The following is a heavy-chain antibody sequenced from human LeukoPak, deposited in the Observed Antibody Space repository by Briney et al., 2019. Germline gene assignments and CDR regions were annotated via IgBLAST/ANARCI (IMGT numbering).Heavy chain of an antibody. CDR2: IIPIFGTA. Sequence: SVKVSCKASGGTFSSYAISWVRQAPGQGLEWMGGIIPIFGTANYAQKFQGRVTITTDESTSTAYMELSSLRSEDTAVYYCARVGGWYKGWFDPWGQGTLVTVSS. CDR1: GGTFSSYA. D-gene: IGHD6-19*01. V-gene: IGHV1-69*05. J-gene: IGHJ5*02. CDR3: ARVGGWYKGWFDP.